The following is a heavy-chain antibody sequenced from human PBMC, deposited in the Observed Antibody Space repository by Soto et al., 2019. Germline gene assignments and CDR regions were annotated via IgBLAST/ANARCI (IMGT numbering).Heavy chain of an antibody. CDR3: AKDRLFPTVTTGCWFDP. Sequence: QVQLVESGGGVVQPGRSLRLSCAASGFTFSSYGMHWVRQAPGKGLEWVAVISYDGSNKYYADSVKGRFTISRDNSKNPLYLQMNSLRAEDTAVYYCAKDRLFPTVTTGCWFDPWGQGTLVTVSS. CDR1: GFTFSSYG. D-gene: IGHD4-17*01. CDR2: ISYDGSNK. V-gene: IGHV3-30*18. J-gene: IGHJ5*02.